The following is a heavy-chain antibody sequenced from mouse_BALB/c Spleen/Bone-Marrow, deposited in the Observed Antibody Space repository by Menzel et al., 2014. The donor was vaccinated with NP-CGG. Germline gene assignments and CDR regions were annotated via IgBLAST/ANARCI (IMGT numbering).Heavy chain of an antibody. CDR3: ARVVYYDYDVWFAY. D-gene: IGHD2-4*01. Sequence: VESGGGLVKPGGSLKLSCAASGFTFSSYAMSWVRQTPEKRLEWVASISSGGSTYYPDSVKGRFTISRDNARNILYLQMSSLRSEDTAMYYCARVVYYDYDVWFAYWGQGTLVTVSA. V-gene: IGHV5-6-5*01. CDR2: ISSGGST. CDR1: GFTFSSYA. J-gene: IGHJ3*01.